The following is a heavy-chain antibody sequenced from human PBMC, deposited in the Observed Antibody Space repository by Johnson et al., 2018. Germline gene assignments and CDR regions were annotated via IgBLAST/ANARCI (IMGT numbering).Heavy chain of an antibody. V-gene: IGHV3-30*03. D-gene: IGHD6-13*01. Sequence: QVQLVESGGGVVQPGRSLRLSCAASGFTFSSYGMHWVRPAPGKGLEWVAVISYDGSNKYYADSVKGRFTISRDNSKNTLYLQMNSLRAEDTAVYYCARAESSPHYGMDVWCQGTTGTVS. CDR2: ISYDGSNK. CDR1: GFTFSSYG. J-gene: IGHJ6*02. CDR3: ARAESSPHYGMDV.